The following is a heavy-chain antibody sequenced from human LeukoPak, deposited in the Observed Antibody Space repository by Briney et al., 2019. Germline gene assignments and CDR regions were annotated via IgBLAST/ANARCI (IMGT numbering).Heavy chain of an antibody. Sequence: GGSLRLSCAASGFTFSSYGMSWVRQAPGKGLEWVSAISGSGGSTYYADSVKGRFTISRDNSKNTLYLQMNSLRAEDTAVYYCAKDFERNYYDGSGPFDYWGQGTLVTVSS. V-gene: IGHV3-23*01. CDR2: ISGSGGST. CDR1: GFTFSSYG. CDR3: AKDFERNYYDGSGPFDY. J-gene: IGHJ4*02. D-gene: IGHD3-22*01.